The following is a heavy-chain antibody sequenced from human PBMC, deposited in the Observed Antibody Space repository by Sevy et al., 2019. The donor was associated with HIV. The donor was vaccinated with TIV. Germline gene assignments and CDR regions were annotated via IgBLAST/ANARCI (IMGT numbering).Heavy chain of an antibody. CDR1: GGTFSSYA. CDR3: ARASGAYCSGGSCYAPPDY. D-gene: IGHD2-15*01. Sequence: ASVKVSCKASGGTFSSYAISWVRQAPGQGLEWMGGIIPIFGTANYAQKFQGRVTITADESTSTAYMELSSLRSEDTAVYYCARASGAYCSGGSCYAPPDYWGQGTLVTVSS. J-gene: IGHJ4*02. CDR2: IIPIFGTA. V-gene: IGHV1-69*13.